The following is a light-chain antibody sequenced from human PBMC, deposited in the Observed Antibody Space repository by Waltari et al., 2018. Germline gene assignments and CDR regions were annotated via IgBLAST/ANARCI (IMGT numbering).Light chain of an antibody. CDR2: SNK. J-gene: IGLJ3*02. Sequence: QSVLTQPPSASGTPGQRVTLSCSGSRSNIGSNPVTWYQQLPGTAPKLLIYSNKQRPSGVPDRFSGSKSGTSASLAISGLQSEDEADYYCAAWDDSLNGWVFGGGTKLTVL. V-gene: IGLV1-44*01. CDR3: AAWDDSLNGWV. CDR1: RSNIGSNP.